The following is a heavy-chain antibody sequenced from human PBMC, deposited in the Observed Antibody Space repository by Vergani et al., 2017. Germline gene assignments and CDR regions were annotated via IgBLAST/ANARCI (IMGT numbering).Heavy chain of an antibody. CDR1: GFTFSSYA. V-gene: IGHV3-30*01. J-gene: IGHJ4*02. D-gene: IGHD4-17*01. Sequence: QVQLVESGGGVVQPGRSLRLSCAASGFTFSSYAMHWVRQAPGKGREWVAVISYDGSNKYYADSVKGRFTISRDNSKNTLYLQMNSLRAEDTAVYYCARDLGDYANYWGQGTLVTVSS. CDR3: ARDLGDYANY. CDR2: ISYDGSNK.